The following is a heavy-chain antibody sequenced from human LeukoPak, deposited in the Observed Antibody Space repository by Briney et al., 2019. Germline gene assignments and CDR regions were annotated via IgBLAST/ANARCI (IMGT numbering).Heavy chain of an antibody. J-gene: IGHJ4*02. CDR1: GGSFSGYY. V-gene: IGHV4-34*01. CDR2: INHSGST. D-gene: IGHD3-22*01. Sequence: ETLSLTCAVYGGSFSGYYWSWIRQPPGKGLEWIGEINHSGSTHYNPSLKSRVTISVDTSKNQFSLKLSSVTAADTAVYYCARRYYDSSGRPFDYWGQGTLVTVSS. CDR3: ARRYYDSSGRPFDY.